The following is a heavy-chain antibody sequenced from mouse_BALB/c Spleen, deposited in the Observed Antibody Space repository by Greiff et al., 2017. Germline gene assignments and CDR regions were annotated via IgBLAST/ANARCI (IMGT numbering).Heavy chain of an antibody. Sequence: VQLKESGGGLVKPGGSLKLSCAASGFTFSSYTMSWVRQTPEKRLEWVATISSGGSYTYYPDSVKGRFTISRDNAKNTLYLQMSSLKSEDTAMYYCTRGERAFAYWGQGTLVTVSA. CDR1: GFTFSSYT. CDR2: ISSGGSYT. J-gene: IGHJ3*01. V-gene: IGHV5-6-4*01. CDR3: TRGERAFAY.